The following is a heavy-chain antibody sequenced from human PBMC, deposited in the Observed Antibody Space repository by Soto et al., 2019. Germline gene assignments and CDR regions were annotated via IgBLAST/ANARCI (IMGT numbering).Heavy chain of an antibody. CDR1: GGSISSHY. V-gene: IGHV4-59*11. Sequence: QVQLQESGPGLVKPSETLSLTCTVSGGSISSHYWSWIRQPPGKGLEWIGYIYYSGSTNYNPSLKSRVTVSVDTSKNQFSLKLSSVTAADTAVYYCARAKYNWNDDQAFDYWGQGTLVTVSS. CDR3: ARAKYNWNDDQAFDY. CDR2: IYYSGST. J-gene: IGHJ4*02. D-gene: IGHD1-20*01.